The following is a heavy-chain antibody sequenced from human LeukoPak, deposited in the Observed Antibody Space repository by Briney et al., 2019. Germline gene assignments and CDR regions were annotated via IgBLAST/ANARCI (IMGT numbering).Heavy chain of an antibody. CDR2: ISYDGSSK. Sequence: GGSLRLSCSASGFTFSNFALHWVRQAPGMGLEWVAAISYDGSSKYYADSVKGRFTISRDNSKNTLYLQMNSLRAEDTAVFYCAKVPRYCSSTSCYAGYFEYWGQGTLVTVSS. V-gene: IGHV3-30-3*01. D-gene: IGHD2-2*01. CDR1: GFTFSNFA. J-gene: IGHJ4*02. CDR3: AKVPRYCSSTSCYAGYFEY.